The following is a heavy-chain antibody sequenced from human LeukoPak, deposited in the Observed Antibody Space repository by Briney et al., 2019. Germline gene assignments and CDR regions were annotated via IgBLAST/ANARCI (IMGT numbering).Heavy chain of an antibody. CDR3: ARFAPDRGWSDY. D-gene: IGHD6-19*01. CDR2: ISAYNGNT. V-gene: IGHV1-18*01. J-gene: IGHJ4*02. Sequence: ASVKVSCKASGYTFTSYGISWVRQAPGQGLEWMGWISAYNGNTNYAQKLQGRVTMTTDTSTSTAYMELRSLRSGDTAVYYCARFAPDRGWSDYWGQGTLVTVSS. CDR1: GYTFTSYG.